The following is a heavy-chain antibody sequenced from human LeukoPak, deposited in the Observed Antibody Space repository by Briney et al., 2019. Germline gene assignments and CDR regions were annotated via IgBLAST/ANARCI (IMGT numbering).Heavy chain of an antibody. Sequence: GGSLRLSCAVSGFTFSSYWMSWVRQAPGKGLEWVANIKEDGSEKYYVDSVKGRFTISRDNVKNSLFLQMNSLRVEDTAVYYCATSRGYCSSISCYGTKRGYYYMDVWGKGATVTVSS. CDR3: ATSRGYCSSISCYGTKRGYYYMDV. CDR1: GFTFSSYW. V-gene: IGHV3-7*01. D-gene: IGHD2-2*01. J-gene: IGHJ6*03. CDR2: IKEDGSEK.